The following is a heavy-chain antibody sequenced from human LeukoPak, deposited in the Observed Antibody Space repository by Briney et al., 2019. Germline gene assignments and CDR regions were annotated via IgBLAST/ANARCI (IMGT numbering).Heavy chain of an antibody. V-gene: IGHV3-23*01. Sequence: GGSLRLSCAASGFTFSSYAMSWVRQAPGKGLEWVSSVNGSGDTTYYADSVKGRFTISRDNSKNTLYLQMNSLRAEDTAMYYCARGPIAVAGTFDYWGQGTLVTVSS. CDR3: ARGPIAVAGTFDY. CDR1: GFTFSSYA. J-gene: IGHJ4*02. D-gene: IGHD6-19*01. CDR2: VNGSGDTT.